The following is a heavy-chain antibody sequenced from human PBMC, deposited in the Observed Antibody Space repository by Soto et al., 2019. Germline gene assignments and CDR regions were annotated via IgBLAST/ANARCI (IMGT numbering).Heavy chain of an antibody. CDR1: GGSVSSNNYY. V-gene: IGHV4-39*01. J-gene: IGHJ3*02. D-gene: IGHD1-26*01. CDR2: MYYSGET. Sequence: PSETLSLTCTVSGGSVSSNNYYFGWIRQPPGERLERIGSMYYSGETYYNPSLKSRVTISVDTSKNQLSLKLTSVTAADTAVYYCARHRQWGAFDIWGQGTMVTVSS. CDR3: ARHRQWGAFDI.